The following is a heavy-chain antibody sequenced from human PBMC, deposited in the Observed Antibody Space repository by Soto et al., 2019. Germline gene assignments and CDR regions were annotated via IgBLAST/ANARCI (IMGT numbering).Heavy chain of an antibody. J-gene: IGHJ4*02. D-gene: IGHD5-12*01. CDR2: VRGNGDPP. Sequence: GGSLRLSCVTSGFTFNNFGMHWVRQAPGKRLEYVSGVRGNGDPPFYADSVKGRFTISRDNSKNTLYLQMSSLSADDTAVYYCVKSRGGNNFDFFDWGQGALVTVSS. CDR1: GFTFNNFG. CDR3: VKSRGGNNFDFFD. V-gene: IGHV3-64D*06.